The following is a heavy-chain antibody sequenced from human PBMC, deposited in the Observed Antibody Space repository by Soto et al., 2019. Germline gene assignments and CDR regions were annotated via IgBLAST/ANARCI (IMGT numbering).Heavy chain of an antibody. V-gene: IGHV3-11*06. Sequence: GSLRLSCAASGFTFSDYYMSWIRQAPGKGLEWVSYISSSSSYTNYADSVKGRFTISRDNAKNSLYLQMNSLRAEDTAVYYCARDSSGWYRDPDYWGQGTLVTVSS. CDR2: ISSSSSYT. CDR1: GFTFSDYY. J-gene: IGHJ4*02. D-gene: IGHD6-19*01. CDR3: ARDSSGWYRDPDY.